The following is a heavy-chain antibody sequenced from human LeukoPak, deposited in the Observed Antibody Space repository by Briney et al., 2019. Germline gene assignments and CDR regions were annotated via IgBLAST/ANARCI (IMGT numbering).Heavy chain of an antibody. Sequence: SETLSLTCTVSGGSISSYYWSWIRQPAGKGLEWIGRIYTSGSTNYNPSLKSRVTMSVDTSKDQFSLKLSSVTAADTAVYYCAREGMAVVVTANDAFDTWGQGTMVTVSS. CDR2: IYTSGST. D-gene: IGHD5-18*01. V-gene: IGHV4-4*07. CDR1: GGSISSYY. CDR3: AREGMAVVVTANDAFDT. J-gene: IGHJ3*02.